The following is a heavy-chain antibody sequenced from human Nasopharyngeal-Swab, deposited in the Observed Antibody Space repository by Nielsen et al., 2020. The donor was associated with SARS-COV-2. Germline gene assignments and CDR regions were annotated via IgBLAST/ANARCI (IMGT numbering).Heavy chain of an antibody. Sequence: GESLKISCAASGFTFSSYGMHWVRQAPGKGLEWVAVIWYDGSNKYYADSVKGRFNISRDNSKNTLYLQMNSLRAEDTAVYYCARGRSSSWEDYFDYWGQGTLVTVSS. D-gene: IGHD6-13*01. J-gene: IGHJ4*02. CDR1: GFTFSSYG. CDR3: ARGRSSSWEDYFDY. CDR2: IWYDGSNK. V-gene: IGHV3-33*01.